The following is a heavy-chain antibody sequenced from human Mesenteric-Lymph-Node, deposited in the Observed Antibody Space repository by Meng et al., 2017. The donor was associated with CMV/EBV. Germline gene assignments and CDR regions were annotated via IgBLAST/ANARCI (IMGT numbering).Heavy chain of an antibody. CDR2: IYPGDSDT. J-gene: IGHJ4*02. CDR3: ARVGSPWFGDLGETELQY. D-gene: IGHD3-10*01. Sequence: GESLKISCKGSGYTFSAYWIGWVRQMPGKGLEWMGMIYPGDSDTRYSPSFQGQVIISADKSISTAYLQWSSLKASDTAMYHCARVGSPWFGDLGETELQYWGQGALVTVSS. CDR1: GYTFSAYW. V-gene: IGHV5-51*01.